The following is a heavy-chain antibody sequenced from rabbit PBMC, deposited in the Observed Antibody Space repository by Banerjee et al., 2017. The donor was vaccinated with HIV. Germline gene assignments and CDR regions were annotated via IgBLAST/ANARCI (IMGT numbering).Heavy chain of an antibody. CDR2: IYVGGSSTT. V-gene: IGHV1S45*01. J-gene: IGHJ4*01. CDR1: GFDISSYNM. CDR3: ARDSAAGDGYAFNL. Sequence: QEQLKETGGGLVQPEGSLTLTCKASGFDISSYNMQWVRQSPGKGLEWIACIYVGGSSTTYYANWAKGRFTISNTSSTVDLKMTSLTAADTATYFCARDSAAGDGYAFNLWGPGTLVTVS. D-gene: IGHD6-1*01.